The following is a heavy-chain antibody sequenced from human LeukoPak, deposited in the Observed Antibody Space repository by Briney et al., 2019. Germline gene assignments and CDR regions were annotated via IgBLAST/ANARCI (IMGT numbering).Heavy chain of an antibody. Sequence: GGSLRLSCAASGFSFNNYAMSWVRQTPGKGLEWVSVIRGSGGGTKYADSVKGRLTISRDKSKNTVYLQMNSLRAEDTAVYYCAKCDSNGHYYAAYDIWGQGTMVTVSS. V-gene: IGHV3-23*01. CDR2: IRGSGGGT. CDR1: GFSFNNYA. CDR3: AKCDSNGHYYAAYDI. D-gene: IGHD3-22*01. J-gene: IGHJ3*02.